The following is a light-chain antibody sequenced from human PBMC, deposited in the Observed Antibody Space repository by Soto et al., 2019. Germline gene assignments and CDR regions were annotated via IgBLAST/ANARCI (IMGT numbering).Light chain of an antibody. V-gene: IGKV3-11*01. Sequence: ELVLTHSPGTLTLSPGESATLSCRASQPSSSYLAWYQQKPGQAPRLLIYDASNRATGIPARFSGSGSGTDFTLTISSLEPEDFAVYYCQQRSNWPPITFGQGTRLEIK. CDR2: DAS. CDR1: QPSSSY. J-gene: IGKJ5*01. CDR3: QQRSNWPPIT.